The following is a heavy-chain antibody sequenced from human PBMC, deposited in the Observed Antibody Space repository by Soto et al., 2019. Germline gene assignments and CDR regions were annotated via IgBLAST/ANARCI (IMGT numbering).Heavy chain of an antibody. J-gene: IGHJ3*02. CDR3: ARDIPPADDAFDI. CDR1: GGSISSYY. D-gene: IGHD2-21*01. V-gene: IGHV4-59*01. CDR2: IYYSGST. Sequence: SETLSLTCTVSGGSISSYYWSWIRQPPGKGLEWIGYIYYSGSTNYNPSLKSRVTISVDTSKNQFSLKLSSVTAADTAVYYCARDIPPADDAFDIWGQGTMVTVSS.